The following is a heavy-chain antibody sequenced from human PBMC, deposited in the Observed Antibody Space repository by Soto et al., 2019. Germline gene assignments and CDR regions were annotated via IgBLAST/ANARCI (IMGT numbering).Heavy chain of an antibody. CDR3: ARDTAFISSGLFNP. CDR1: GCTFSDYY. D-gene: IGHD5-12*01. V-gene: IGHV3-11*01. Sequence: GSLRRSCSAYGCTFSDYYMSWIRQAPGKGLEWISHISDSATTMYYADSVKGRFTISRDNARKSLFLHMNSLRAEDTAVYYCARDTAFISSGLFNPWGQGTLVTVYS. CDR2: ISDSATTM. J-gene: IGHJ5*02.